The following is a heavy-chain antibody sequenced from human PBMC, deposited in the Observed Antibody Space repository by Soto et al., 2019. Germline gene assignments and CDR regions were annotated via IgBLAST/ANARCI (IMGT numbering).Heavy chain of an antibody. CDR3: GRDEVRNGVGV. CDR1: GFTFSDFW. J-gene: IGHJ6*02. Sequence: GGSLRLSCEASGFTFSDFWMSWVRQAPGKGLEWVANIKGDGSEKRYVDSVRGRFTVSRDNAKNSVYLQMNSLRADDTALYYCGRDEVRNGVGVWGQGIKVTVSS. CDR2: IKGDGSEK. V-gene: IGHV3-7*01.